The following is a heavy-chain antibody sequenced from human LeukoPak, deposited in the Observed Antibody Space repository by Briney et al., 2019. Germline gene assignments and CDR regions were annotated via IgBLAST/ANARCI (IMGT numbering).Heavy chain of an antibody. V-gene: IGHV3-72*01. J-gene: IGHJ3*02. CDR3: ARDVYYDSSGSPGAFDI. CDR2: IRNKANSYTT. Sequence: GGSLRLSCAASGFTFSDHYVDWVRQAPGKGLEWVGRIRNKANSYTTEYAASVKGRFTISRDDSNKSVYLQMNSLRAEDTAVYYCARDVYYDSSGSPGAFDIWGQGTKVTVSS. CDR1: GFTFSDHY. D-gene: IGHD3-22*01.